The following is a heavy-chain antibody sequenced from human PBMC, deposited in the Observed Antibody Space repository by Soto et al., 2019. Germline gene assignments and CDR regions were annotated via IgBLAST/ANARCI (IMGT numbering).Heavy chain of an antibody. D-gene: IGHD2-2*01. CDR3: ARVSGEYCSRTSCYYFFDY. J-gene: IGHJ4*02. V-gene: IGHV4-34*01. CDR2: VNHSGST. CDR1: GGSFSGYY. Sequence: ETLSLTCAVYGGSFSGYYWSWIRQPPGTGLEWIGEVNHSGSTNYNPSLKSRVTISVDTSKNQFSLKLSSVTAADTAVYYCARVSGEYCSRTSCYYFFDYWGQGILVTVSS.